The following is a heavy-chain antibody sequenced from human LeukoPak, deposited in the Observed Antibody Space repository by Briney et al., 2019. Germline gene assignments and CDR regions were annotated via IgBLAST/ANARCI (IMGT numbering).Heavy chain of an antibody. CDR3: ARLARYHLLEASDI. CDR1: GYTFNAFG. D-gene: IGHD2-2*01. CDR2: ISAFDGGT. J-gene: IGHJ3*02. V-gene: IGHV1-18*01. Sequence: ASVKVSCKASGYTFNAFGISWTRQAPGQGLEWMGWISAFDGGTMYAQSLQGRLSMTTETSTTTAYMELRSLTSDDTAVYYCARLARYHLLEASDIWGQGTMVTVSS.